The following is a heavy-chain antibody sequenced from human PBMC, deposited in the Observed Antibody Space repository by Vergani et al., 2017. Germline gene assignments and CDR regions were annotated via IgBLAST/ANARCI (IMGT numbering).Heavy chain of an antibody. J-gene: IGHJ6*02. D-gene: IGHD3-10*01. Sequence: QVQLEESGGGVVQPGRSLRLSCAGSGFTLSSHAMHWVRQAPGKGLEWVAFIWYDGSKEYYADSVKGRFTISRDNSKNTLYLQMNNLRAADTAVYYCARDRGYYGSGSLMGYYYYGMDVWGQGTTVTVSS. V-gene: IGHV3-33*01. CDR3: ARDRGYYGSGSLMGYYYYGMDV. CDR2: IWYDGSKE. CDR1: GFTLSSHA.